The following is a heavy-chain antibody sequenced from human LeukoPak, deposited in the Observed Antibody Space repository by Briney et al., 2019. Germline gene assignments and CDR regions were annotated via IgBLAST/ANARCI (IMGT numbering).Heavy chain of an antibody. CDR3: ARDRYGSGTLNWFDP. Sequence: SETLSLTCTVSGGSISSGGYYWSWIRQHPGKGLEWIGYIYSSGSTSYNPSLKSRLIISADTSKNQFSLKLTSVTAADTAVYYCARDRYGSGTLNWFDPWGQGILVAISS. CDR1: GGSISSGGYY. CDR2: IYSSGST. J-gene: IGHJ5*02. V-gene: IGHV4-31*03. D-gene: IGHD3-10*01.